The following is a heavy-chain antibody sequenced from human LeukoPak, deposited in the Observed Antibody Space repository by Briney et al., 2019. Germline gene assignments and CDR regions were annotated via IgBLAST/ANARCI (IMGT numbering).Heavy chain of an antibody. J-gene: IGHJ4*02. D-gene: IGHD3-10*01. CDR3: ARAERYYYGSGSYYLDY. V-gene: IGHV1-2*04. CDR2: SNPNSGGT. Sequence: ASVKVSCKASGYTFTGYYMHWVRQAPGQGLEWMGWSNPNSGGTNYAQKFQGWVTMTRDTSISTAYMELSRLRSDDTAVYYCARAERYYYGSGSYYLDYWGQGTLVTVSS. CDR1: GYTFTGYY.